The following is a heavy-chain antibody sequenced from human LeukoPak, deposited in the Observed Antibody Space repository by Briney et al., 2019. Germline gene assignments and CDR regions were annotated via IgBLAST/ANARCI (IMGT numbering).Heavy chain of an antibody. D-gene: IGHD2-2*01. Sequence: SETLSLTCTVSGGSISSSSYYWGWIRQPPGKGLEWIGSIYYSGSTYYNPSFKSRVTISVDTSKNQFSLKLSSVTAADTAVYYCAKGEGWHQPYYYYMDVWGKGTTVTISS. CDR2: IYYSGST. CDR1: GGSISSSSYY. J-gene: IGHJ6*03. CDR3: AKGEGWHQPYYYYMDV. V-gene: IGHV4-39*01.